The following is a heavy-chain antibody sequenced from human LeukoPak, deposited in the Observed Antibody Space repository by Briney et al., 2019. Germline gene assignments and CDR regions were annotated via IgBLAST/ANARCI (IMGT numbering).Heavy chain of an antibody. CDR2: IHYSGST. CDR1: GGSFSGYY. Sequence: SETLSLTCAVYGGSFSGYYWIWIRQPPGKGLEWIGEIHYSGSTNYNPSLKSRVTISVDTSKNQFSLKLSSVTAADTAVYYCARAGIAVAGTRLDYWGQGTLVTVSS. V-gene: IGHV4-34*01. J-gene: IGHJ4*02. D-gene: IGHD6-19*01. CDR3: ARAGIAVAGTRLDY.